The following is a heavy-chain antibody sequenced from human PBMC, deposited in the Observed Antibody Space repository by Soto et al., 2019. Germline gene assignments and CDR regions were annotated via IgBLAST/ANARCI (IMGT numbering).Heavy chain of an antibody. CDR3: AIVVQTDGGLISNYYYGLDV. J-gene: IGHJ6*02. CDR2: IHYSGGT. D-gene: IGHD2-2*01. V-gene: IGHV4-61*03. Sequence: PSETLSLTCIVSGGSVSNGYYYWTWIRQPPGKGLEWIGYIHYSGGTNYNPSLKSRVTISVDTSNNHFSLKLSSVTAADTAVYSCAIVVQTDGGLISNYYYGLDVWGQGTTVTVSS. CDR1: GGSVSNGYYY.